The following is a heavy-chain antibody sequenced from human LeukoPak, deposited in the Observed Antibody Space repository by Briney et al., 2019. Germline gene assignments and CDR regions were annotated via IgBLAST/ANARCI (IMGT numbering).Heavy chain of an antibody. V-gene: IGHV3-21*01. D-gene: IGHD3-16*02. CDR2: ISSSSSYI. Sequence: TGGSLRLSCAASGFTFSSYSMNWVRQAPGKGLEWVSSISSSSSYIYYADSVKGRFTISRGNAKNSLYLQMNSLRAEDTAVYYCARPTFGGVIVPFDYWGQGTLVTVSS. CDR1: GFTFSSYS. CDR3: ARPTFGGVIVPFDY. J-gene: IGHJ4*02.